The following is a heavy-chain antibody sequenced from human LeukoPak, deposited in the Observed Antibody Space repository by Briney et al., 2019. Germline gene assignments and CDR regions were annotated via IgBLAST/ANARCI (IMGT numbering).Heavy chain of an antibody. Sequence: SQTLSLTCTVSGGSISSGSYYWTWIRQHPEKGLEWIGYMFYSGSPYYNPSLKSRVSISVDTSKNQFSLRLSSVTAADMAVYYCARAAAAVYFDYWGQGTLVTVSS. J-gene: IGHJ4*02. CDR2: MFYSGSP. CDR1: GGSISSGSYY. D-gene: IGHD6-13*01. V-gene: IGHV4-31*03. CDR3: ARAAAAVYFDY.